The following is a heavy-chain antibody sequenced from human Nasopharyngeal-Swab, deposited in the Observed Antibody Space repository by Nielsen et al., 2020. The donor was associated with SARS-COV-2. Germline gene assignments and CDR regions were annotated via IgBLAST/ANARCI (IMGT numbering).Heavy chain of an antibody. D-gene: IGHD2-15*01. J-gene: IGHJ3*02. CDR3: ARQGTRCSGGSCYWDAFDI. Sequence: PGKGLEWIGSIYSSGSTYYNPSLKSRVTISVDTSKNQFSLKLSSVTAADTAVYYCARQGTRCSGGSCYWDAFDIWGQGTMVTVSS. V-gene: IGHV4-39*01. CDR2: IYSSGST.